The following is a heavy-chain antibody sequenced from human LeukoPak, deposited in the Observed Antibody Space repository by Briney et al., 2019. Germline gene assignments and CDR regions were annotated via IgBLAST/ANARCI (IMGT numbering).Heavy chain of an antibody. J-gene: IGHJ4*02. V-gene: IGHV3-23*01. CDR3: AKGSYYDGSGSFYFDY. Sequence: GGSLRLSCAASGFTFSSYAMHWVRQAPGKGLEWVSGISGSGDNTYYADSVKGRFTISRDNSKNTLYVQVNSLGTEDTAAYYCAKGSYYDGSGSFYFDYWGQGTLVTVSS. CDR2: ISGSGDNT. CDR1: GFTFSSYA. D-gene: IGHD3-22*01.